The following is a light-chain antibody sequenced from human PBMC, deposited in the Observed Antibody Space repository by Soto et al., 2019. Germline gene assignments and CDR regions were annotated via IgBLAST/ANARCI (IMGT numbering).Light chain of an antibody. Sequence: AIQLTQSPSSLSASVGDRVTITCRASQGISSALAWYQQKPGKTPYLLIYEASSLESGVPSRFSGRGSETDFSLTISSLQAEDSATYYCQQFHSFPLTFGGGTKVEIK. CDR3: QQFHSFPLT. J-gene: IGKJ4*01. CDR1: QGISSA. CDR2: EAS. V-gene: IGKV1-13*02.